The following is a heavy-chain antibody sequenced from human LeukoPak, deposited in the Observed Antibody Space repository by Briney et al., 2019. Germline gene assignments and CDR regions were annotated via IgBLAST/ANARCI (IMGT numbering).Heavy chain of an antibody. CDR1: GFAFSKYW. J-gene: IGHJ4*02. Sequence: GGSLRLSCAASGFAFSKYWMSWVRQTPGKGLEWVASINLDGSEKYYVDSVKGRFTISRDNAKNSLFLQINSLRAEDTALYYCARRYCGDGRCYKFDYWGQGTLVTVSS. V-gene: IGHV3-7*01. D-gene: IGHD2-15*01. CDR2: INLDGSEK. CDR3: ARRYCGDGRCYKFDY.